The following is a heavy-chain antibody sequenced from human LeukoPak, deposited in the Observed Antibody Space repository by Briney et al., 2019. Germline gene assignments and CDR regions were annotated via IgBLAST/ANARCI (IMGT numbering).Heavy chain of an antibody. CDR3: ARGIVVVTEYNWFDP. V-gene: IGHV4-39*07. Sequence: SETLSLTCTVSGGSISSSSYYWGWIRQPPGKGLEWTGSIYYSGSTYYNPSLKSRVTISVDTAKNQCSRKLSSVTAAATAADFCARGIVVVTEYNWFDPWGQGTLVTVSS. CDR1: GGSISSSSYY. D-gene: IGHD2-21*02. J-gene: IGHJ5*02. CDR2: IYYSGST.